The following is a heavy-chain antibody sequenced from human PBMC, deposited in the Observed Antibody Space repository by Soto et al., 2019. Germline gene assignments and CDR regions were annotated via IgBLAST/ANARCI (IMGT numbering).Heavy chain of an antibody. CDR1: GYTFTGYY. J-gene: IGHJ6*02. Sequence: ASVEVSCKASGYTFTGYYMHWVRQGPGQGLEWMGWINPNSGGTTYAQKFPGWVTLTRDTSISTAYMELSRLRSDDTAVYYCARGDSSSWLYYYYYGMDVWGQGTTVTVSS. CDR3: ARGDSSSWLYYYYYGMDV. CDR2: INPNSGGT. V-gene: IGHV1-2*04. D-gene: IGHD6-13*01.